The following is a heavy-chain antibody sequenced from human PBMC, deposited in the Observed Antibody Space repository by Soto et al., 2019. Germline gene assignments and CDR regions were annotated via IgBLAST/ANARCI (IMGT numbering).Heavy chain of an antibody. CDR2: IIPIFGTA. CDR3: ARKTVNTYYYYYGMDV. J-gene: IGHJ6*02. V-gene: IGHV1-69*13. Sequence: SVKVSCKASGGTFSSYAISWVRQAPGQGLEWMGGIIPIFGTANYAQKFQGRVTITADESTSTAYMELSSLRSEDTAVYYCARKTVNTYYYYYGMDVWGQGTTVTVSS. D-gene: IGHD4-17*01. CDR1: GGTFSSYA.